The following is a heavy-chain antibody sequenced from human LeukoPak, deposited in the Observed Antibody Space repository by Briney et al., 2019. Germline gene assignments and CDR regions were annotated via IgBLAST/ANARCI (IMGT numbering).Heavy chain of an antibody. J-gene: IGHJ5*02. CDR1: GFTFSSYS. CDR2: IWYDGSNK. D-gene: IGHD1-7*01. V-gene: IGHV3-33*08. Sequence: GGSLRLSCAASGFTFSSYSMNWVRQTPGKGLEWVAVIWYDGSNKYCADSVKGRFTISRDNSKKTLYLQINSLRAEDTAMYYCARELPPVVNYRFDHWGQGNLVTVSS. CDR3: ARELPPVVNYRFDH.